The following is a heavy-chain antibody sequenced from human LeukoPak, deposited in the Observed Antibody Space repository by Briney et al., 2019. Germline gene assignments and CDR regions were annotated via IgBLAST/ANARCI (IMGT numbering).Heavy chain of an antibody. CDR1: GGSISSTSYY. J-gene: IGHJ4*02. V-gene: IGHV4-39*07. CDR3: ARILYSNNIDY. D-gene: IGHD2/OR15-2a*01. Sequence: PSETLSLTCTVSGGSISSTSYYWGWIRQPPGKGLEWIGSIYYSGRTYYNPSLKSRVTISVDTSKNQFSLKLNSVTAADTAVYYCARILYSNNIDYWGQGTLVTVSS. CDR2: IYYSGRT.